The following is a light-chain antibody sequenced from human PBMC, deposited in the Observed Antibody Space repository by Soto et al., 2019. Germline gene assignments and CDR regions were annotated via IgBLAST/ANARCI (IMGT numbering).Light chain of an antibody. Sequence: DIQMTQSPSTLSASVGDRVTITCRASQSISTWLAWYQQKPGTAPKLLIYKASTLESGVPSRFSGSRSGTEFTLTVSSLQPDDFATYYCQQYNDSFPYTFGQGTKLDIK. V-gene: IGKV1-5*03. J-gene: IGKJ2*01. CDR3: QQYNDSFPYT. CDR1: QSISTW. CDR2: KAS.